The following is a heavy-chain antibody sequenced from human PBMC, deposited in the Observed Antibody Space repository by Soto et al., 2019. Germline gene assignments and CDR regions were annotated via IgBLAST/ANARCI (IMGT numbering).Heavy chain of an antibody. J-gene: IGHJ4*02. D-gene: IGHD1-7*01. CDR2: SSATGAGT. Sequence: EVQLLESGGGLVQPGGSLRLSCAASGFTFSSYGMTWVRQAPGKGLEWVSFSSATGAGTYYADSVNGRFTISRDNSKNTLYLQMTSLRADDTAAYYCAKDRRAGGNYGFYSDFWGQGALVIVSS. CDR1: GFTFSSYG. CDR3: AKDRRAGGNYGFYSDF. V-gene: IGHV3-23*01.